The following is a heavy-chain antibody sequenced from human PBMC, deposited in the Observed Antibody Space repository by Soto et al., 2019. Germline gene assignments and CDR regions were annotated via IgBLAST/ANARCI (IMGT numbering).Heavy chain of an antibody. D-gene: IGHD3-10*01. CDR2: IYYSGST. J-gene: IGHJ5*02. CDR1: GGSISSGGYY. Sequence: PSETLSLTCTVSGGSISSGGYYWSWIRQHPGKGLEWIGYIYYSGSTYYNPSLKSRVTISVDTSKNQFSLKLSSVTAADTAVYYCARDIVAMVRGVTFNWFDPWGQGTLVTVSS. CDR3: ARDIVAMVRGVTFNWFDP. V-gene: IGHV4-31*03.